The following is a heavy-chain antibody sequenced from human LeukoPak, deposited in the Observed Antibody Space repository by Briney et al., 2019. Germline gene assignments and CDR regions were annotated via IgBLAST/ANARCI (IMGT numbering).Heavy chain of an antibody. Sequence: GGSLRLSCAAPGFTFSSYWMPWVRQAPGKGLVWVSRIDSNGNSTTYADSVKGRFTISRDNAKNTLYLQMNSLRAEDTAVYYCAREGSSYSGYDYWGQGTLVTVSS. CDR1: GFTFSSYW. CDR3: AREGSSYSGYDY. CDR2: IDSNGNST. D-gene: IGHD5-12*01. J-gene: IGHJ4*02. V-gene: IGHV3-74*01.